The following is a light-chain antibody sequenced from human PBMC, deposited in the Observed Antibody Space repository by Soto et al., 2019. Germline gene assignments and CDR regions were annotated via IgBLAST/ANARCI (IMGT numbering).Light chain of an antibody. CDR3: CSYAGSDTFWM. CDR1: SSDIGTYNL. J-gene: IGLJ3*02. CDR2: EDI. V-gene: IGLV2-23*01. Sequence: QSVLTQPASVSGSPGQSITISCTGISSDIGTYNLVSWFQQHPGKAPQLIIFEDIKRPSGISNRFSGSRSGNTASLTVSGLQAEDEANYFCCSYAGSDTFWMFGGGTQLTVL.